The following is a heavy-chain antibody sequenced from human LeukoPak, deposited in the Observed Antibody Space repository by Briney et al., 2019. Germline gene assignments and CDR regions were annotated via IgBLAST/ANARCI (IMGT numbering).Heavy chain of an antibody. CDR2: IYYSGST. D-gene: IGHD2-2*01. CDR3: ARGLYCSSTSCFYYYYYYGMDV. CDR1: GGSISSYY. V-gene: IGHV4-59*08. J-gene: IGHJ6*02. Sequence: PSETLSLTCTVSGGSISSYYWSWIRQPPGKGLEWIGYIYYSGSTNYNPSLKSRVTISVDTSKNQFSLKLSSVTAADTAVYYCARGLYCSSTSCFYYYYYYGMDVWGQGTTVTVSS.